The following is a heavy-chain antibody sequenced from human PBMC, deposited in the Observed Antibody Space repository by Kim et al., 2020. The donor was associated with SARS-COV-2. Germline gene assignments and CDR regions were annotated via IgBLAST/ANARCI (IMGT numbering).Heavy chain of an antibody. Sequence: VDSVKGRFTISRDHAKNALYLQMNSLRAEDKAVYYCAREPDYGSGSYYVIWGQGTMVTVSS. V-gene: IGHV3-7*01. CDR3: AREPDYGSGSYYVI. J-gene: IGHJ3*02. D-gene: IGHD3-10*01.